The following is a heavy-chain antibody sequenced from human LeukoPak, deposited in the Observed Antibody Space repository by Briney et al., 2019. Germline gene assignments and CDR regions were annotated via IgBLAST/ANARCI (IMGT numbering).Heavy chain of an antibody. J-gene: IGHJ4*02. D-gene: IGHD5-18*01. CDR3: AREAGTAMAPFDY. V-gene: IGHV1-46*01. CDR1: GYTFTSYY. CDR2: INPSGGST. Sequence: VASVKVSCEASGYTFTSYYIHWVRQAPGQGLEWMGIINPSGGSTSYAQKFQGRVTMTRDTSTSTVYMELSSLRSEDTAVYYCAREAGTAMAPFDYWGQGTLVTVSS.